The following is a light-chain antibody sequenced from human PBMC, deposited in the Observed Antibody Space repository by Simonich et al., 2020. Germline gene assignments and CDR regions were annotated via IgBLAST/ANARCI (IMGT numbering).Light chain of an antibody. V-gene: IGLV3-19*01. CDR2: GKN. J-gene: IGLJ2*01. CDR1: SLRSYY. CDR3: NARDSSGNHVV. Sequence: SSELTQDPAVSVALGQTVRITCQGDSLRSYYASWYQQKPGQAPVLVIYGKNNRPSGIPYRCSCSSAGNTATLTITVAQAEDEADYYCNARDSSGNHVVFGGGTKLTVL.